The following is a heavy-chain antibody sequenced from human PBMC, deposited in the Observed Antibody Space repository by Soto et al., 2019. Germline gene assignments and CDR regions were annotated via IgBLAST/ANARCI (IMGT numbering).Heavy chain of an antibody. Sequence: VGSLRLSCAASGFTFSSYAMSWVRQAPGKGLEWVSAISGSGGSTYYADSVKGRFTISRDNSKNTLYLQMNSLRAEDTAVYYCAKITESALNYDILTGYSDNPYYFDYWGQGTLVTVS. D-gene: IGHD3-9*01. J-gene: IGHJ4*02. CDR2: ISGSGGST. V-gene: IGHV3-23*01. CDR3: AKITESALNYDILTGYSDNPYYFDY. CDR1: GFTFSSYA.